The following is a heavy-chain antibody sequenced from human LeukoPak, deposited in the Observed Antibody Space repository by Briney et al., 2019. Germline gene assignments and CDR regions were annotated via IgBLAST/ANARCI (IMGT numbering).Heavy chain of an antibody. CDR3: ARGEYYYYYYMDV. CDR1: GFTVSSNY. Sequence: GGSLRLSCAASGFTVSSNYMSWIRQAPGKGLEWVSIFYSGGYTYYADSVEGRFTISRDNSKNTLYLQMNSLRAEDTAVYYCARGEYYYYYYMDVWGRGTTVTVSS. D-gene: IGHD3-10*01. V-gene: IGHV3-66*02. J-gene: IGHJ6*03. CDR2: FYSGGYT.